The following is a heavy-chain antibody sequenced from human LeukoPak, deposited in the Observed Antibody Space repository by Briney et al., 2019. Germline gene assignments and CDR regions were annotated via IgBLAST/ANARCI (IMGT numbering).Heavy chain of an antibody. CDR1: GGSISRYY. CDR3: ARGRLLVVPFDY. CDR2: IYYSGST. D-gene: IGHD2-15*01. Sequence: PSETLSLTCTVSGGSISRYYWSWLRQPPGKGLEWIGYIYYSGSTNYNPSLKSRVTISVDTSKNQFSLKLSSGTAADTAVYYCARGRLLVVPFDYWGQGTLVTVSS. V-gene: IGHV4-59*01. J-gene: IGHJ4*02.